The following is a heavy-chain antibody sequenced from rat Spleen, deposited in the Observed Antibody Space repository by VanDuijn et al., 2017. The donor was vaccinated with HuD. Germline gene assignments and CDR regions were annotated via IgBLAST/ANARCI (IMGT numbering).Heavy chain of an antibody. V-gene: IGHV2-15*01. CDR3: TRNYAYYYDGSYHGGFDY. CDR1: GFSLTDYS. Sequence: QVQLKESGPGLVQPSQTLSLTCTVSGFSLTDYSVNWVRQPPGKGLEWVGAMWSGGTTDYNSALKSRLSITRDTSKSQVLLKVNSLKTEDTGIYYCTRNYAYYYDGSYHGGFDYWGQGVMVTVSS. J-gene: IGHJ2*01. D-gene: IGHD1-12*02. CDR2: MWSGGTT.